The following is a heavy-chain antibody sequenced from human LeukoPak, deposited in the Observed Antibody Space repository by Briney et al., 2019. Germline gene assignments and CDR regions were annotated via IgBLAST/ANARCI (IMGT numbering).Heavy chain of an antibody. V-gene: IGHV4-30-2*01. CDR3: ARDQLGINYFDY. CDR1: GGSISSGGYS. Sequence: SETLSLTCAVSGGSISSGGYSWSWIRQPPGKGLEWIGYIYHSGSTYYNPSLKSRVTISVDRSKSQFSLKLSSVTAADTAVYYCARDQLGINYFDYWGQGTLVTVSS. J-gene: IGHJ4*02. CDR2: IYHSGST. D-gene: IGHD7-27*01.